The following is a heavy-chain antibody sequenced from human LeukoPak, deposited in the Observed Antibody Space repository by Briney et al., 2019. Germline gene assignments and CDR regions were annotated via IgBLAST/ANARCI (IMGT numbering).Heavy chain of an antibody. V-gene: IGHV1-2*04. Sequence: ASVKVSCKASGYTFTSYGISWVRQAPGQGLERMGWINPNSGGTNYAQKFQGWVTMTRDTSISTAYMELSRLRSDDTAVYYCARDSEYSSSWDSYYYYGMDVWGQGTTVTVSS. CDR3: ARDSEYSSSWDSYYYYGMDV. J-gene: IGHJ6*02. CDR1: GYTFTSYG. D-gene: IGHD6-13*01. CDR2: INPNSGGT.